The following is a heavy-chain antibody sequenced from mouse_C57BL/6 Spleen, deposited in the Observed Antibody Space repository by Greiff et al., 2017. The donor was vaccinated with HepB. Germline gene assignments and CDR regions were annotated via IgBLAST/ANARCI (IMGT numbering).Heavy chain of an antibody. CDR1: GYTFTSYW. Sequence: QVQLQQPGAELVRPGSSVKLSCKASGYTFTSYWMHWVKQRPIQGLEWIGNIDPSDSETHYNQKFKDKATLTVDKSSSTAYMQRSSLTSEDSAVYYCARSNLGSIYYDYDEAWFAYWGQGTLVTVSA. V-gene: IGHV1-52*01. CDR3: ARSNLGSIYYDYDEAWFAY. D-gene: IGHD2-4*01. J-gene: IGHJ3*01. CDR2: IDPSDSET.